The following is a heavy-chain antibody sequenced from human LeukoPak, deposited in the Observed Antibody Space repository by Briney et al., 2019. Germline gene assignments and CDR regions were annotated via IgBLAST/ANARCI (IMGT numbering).Heavy chain of an antibody. CDR1: GGSFSGYY. D-gene: IGHD1-26*01. V-gene: IGHV4-34*01. Sequence: PSETLSLTCAVYGGSFSGYYWSWIRQPPGKGLEWIGEINHSGSTNYNPSLKSRVTISVDKSKNQFSLKLSSVTAADTAVYYCARRPGSYLNRNYYFDYWGQGTLVTVSS. CDR2: INHSGST. CDR3: ARRPGSYLNRNYYFDY. J-gene: IGHJ4*02.